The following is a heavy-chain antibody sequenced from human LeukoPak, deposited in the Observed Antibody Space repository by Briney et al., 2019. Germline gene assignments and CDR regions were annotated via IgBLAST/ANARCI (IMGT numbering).Heavy chain of an antibody. CDR1: GGSISSYY. CDR3: ARSLRGIAAAGFDY. Sequence: SETLSLXCTVSGGSISSYYWSWIRLPPGKGLESIGYIYYSGSTNYNPSLKSRVTISVDTSKNQFSLKLSSVTAADTAVYYCARSLRGIAAAGFDYWGQGTLVTVSS. J-gene: IGHJ4*02. D-gene: IGHD6-13*01. CDR2: IYYSGST. V-gene: IGHV4-59*01.